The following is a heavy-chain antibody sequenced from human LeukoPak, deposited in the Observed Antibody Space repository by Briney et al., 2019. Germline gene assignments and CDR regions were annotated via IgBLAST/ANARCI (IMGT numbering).Heavy chain of an antibody. V-gene: IGHV1-8*03. Sequence: ASVKVSCKASGYTFTSYDINWVRQATGQGLEWMGWMNPNSGNTGYAQKFQGRVTITRNTSISTAYMELSSLRSEDTAVYYCAREAQWIAAAGTGNWFDPWGQGTLVTVSS. CDR1: GYTFTSYD. CDR3: AREAQWIAAAGTGNWFDP. J-gene: IGHJ5*02. CDR2: MNPNSGNT. D-gene: IGHD6-13*01.